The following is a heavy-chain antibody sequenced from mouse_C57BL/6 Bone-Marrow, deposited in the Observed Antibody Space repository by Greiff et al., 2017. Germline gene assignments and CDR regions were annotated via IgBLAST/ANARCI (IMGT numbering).Heavy chain of an antibody. J-gene: IGHJ2*01. D-gene: IGHD1-1*01. V-gene: IGHV1-55*01. CDR2: IYPGSGST. CDR3: ASFTTVVPYFDY. Sequence: VQLQQPGAELVKPGASVKMSCKASGYNFTSYWITWVKQRPGQGLEWIGDIYPGSGSTNYNEKFKSKATLTVDTSSSTAYMQLSSLTSEDSAVYYCASFTTVVPYFDYWGQGTTLTVSS. CDR1: GYNFTSYW.